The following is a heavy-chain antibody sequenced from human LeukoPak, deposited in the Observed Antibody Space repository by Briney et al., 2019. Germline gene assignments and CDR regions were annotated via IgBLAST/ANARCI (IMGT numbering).Heavy chain of an antibody. CDR3: AKSMIRGVIMSDYFDY. Sequence: PGGSLRLSCAASGFTFSSYAMHWVRQAPGKGLEWVAVISYDGSNKYYADSVKGRFTISRDNSKNTLYLQMNSLRAEDTAAYYCAKSMIRGVIMSDYFDYWGQGTLVTVSS. V-gene: IGHV3-30*04. CDR1: GFTFSSYA. D-gene: IGHD3-10*01. CDR2: ISYDGSNK. J-gene: IGHJ4*02.